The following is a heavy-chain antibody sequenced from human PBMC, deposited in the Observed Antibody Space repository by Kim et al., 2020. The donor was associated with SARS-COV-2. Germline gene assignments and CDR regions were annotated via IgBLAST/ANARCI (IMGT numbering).Heavy chain of an antibody. CDR1: GGSFSGYY. V-gene: IGHV4-34*01. Sequence: SETLSLTCAVYGGSFSGYYWSWIRQPPGKGLEWIGEINHSGSTNYNPSLKSRVTISVDTSKNQFSLKLSSVTAADTAVYYCARIPDIVATPRGYYFDYWGQGTLVTVSS. D-gene: IGHD5-12*01. CDR3: ARIPDIVATPRGYYFDY. CDR2: INHSGST. J-gene: IGHJ4*02.